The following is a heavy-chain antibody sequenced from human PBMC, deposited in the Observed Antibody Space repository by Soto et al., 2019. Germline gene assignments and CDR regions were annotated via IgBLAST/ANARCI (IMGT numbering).Heavy chain of an antibody. J-gene: IGHJ4*02. V-gene: IGHV3-48*02. D-gene: IGHD5-18*01. CDR2: ISSSSSTI. CDR3: ARDRGYTYGFDF. Sequence: EVQLVESGGGLVQPGGSLRLSCAASGLTFTSYNMNWVRQAPGKGLEWVSFISSSSSTIYYAXXVKGRFTISRDNAKNSXYLQMNXLRDEDTAVYYCARDRGYTYGFDFWGQGALVTVSS. CDR1: GLTFTSYN.